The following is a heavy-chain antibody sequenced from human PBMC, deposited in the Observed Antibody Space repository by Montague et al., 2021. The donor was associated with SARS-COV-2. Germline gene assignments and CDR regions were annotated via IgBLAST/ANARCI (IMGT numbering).Heavy chain of an antibody. CDR1: DVPTSAHF. J-gene: IGHJ6*02. CDR3: AREQQLAPRGFGVDA. Sequence: SETLSLTCTGSDVPTSAHFWSWIRQSPGKGLEWIGYISYSGSTKYSPSLTSRVTISLGSSRKHLSLELRSVTAADTAVYYCAREQQLAPRGFGVDAWGQGTTVIVTS. D-gene: IGHD6-13*01. CDR2: ISYSGST. V-gene: IGHV4-59*11.